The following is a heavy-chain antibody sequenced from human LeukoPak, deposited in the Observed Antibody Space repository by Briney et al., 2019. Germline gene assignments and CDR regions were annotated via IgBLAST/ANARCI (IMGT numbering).Heavy chain of an antibody. D-gene: IGHD2-2*01. CDR3: ARDCSSTSCYDTFDY. V-gene: IGHV3-66*02. CDR2: IYSGGST. Sequence: GGSLRLAWPAAGFTVSSNYMRWVRQAPGKWLEWVSVIYSGGSTYYAGSVKGRFTISRDNSKNTLYIQMKSLKAEDTAVYYCARDCSSTSCYDTFDYWGQGTLVTVSS. J-gene: IGHJ4*02. CDR1: GFTVSSNY.